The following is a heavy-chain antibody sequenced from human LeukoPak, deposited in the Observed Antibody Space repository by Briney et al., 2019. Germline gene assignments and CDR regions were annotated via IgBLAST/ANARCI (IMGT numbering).Heavy chain of an antibody. D-gene: IGHD2-21*01. V-gene: IGHV3-21*01. CDR3: ARDPLAYCGGDCLGYFDY. CDR1: GFTFSSYS. Sequence: GGSLRLSCAASGFTFSSYSMNWVRQAPGKGLEWVSSISSSSSYIYYADSVKGRFTISRDNAKNSLYLQMNSLRAEDTAVYYCARDPLAYCGGDCLGYFDYWGQGTLVTVSS. CDR2: ISSSSSYI. J-gene: IGHJ4*02.